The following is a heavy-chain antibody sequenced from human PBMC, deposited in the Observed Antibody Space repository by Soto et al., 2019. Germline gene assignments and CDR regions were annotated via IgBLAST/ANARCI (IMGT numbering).Heavy chain of an antibody. Sequence: EVQLVESGGGLIQPGGSLRLSCAASGFTVSSKYMTWVRQAPGKGLEWVSVIYGGGNTYYADSVKGRFTISRDNSKNTLYLQVNSLRAEYTAVYYCVQTTGWPGFDFWGQGTLVTVSS. CDR3: VQTTGWPGFDF. CDR2: IYGGGNT. D-gene: IGHD6-19*01. J-gene: IGHJ4*02. CDR1: GFTVSSKY. V-gene: IGHV3-53*01.